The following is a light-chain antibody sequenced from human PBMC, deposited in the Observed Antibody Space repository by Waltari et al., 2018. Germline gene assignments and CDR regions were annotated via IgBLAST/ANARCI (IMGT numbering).Light chain of an antibody. CDR1: QSISSW. Sequence: DIQMTQSPSTLSASVGDRVTITCWASQSISSWLAWYQQKPGKAPKLLIYKASSLESGVPSRFSGSGSGTEFTLTISSLQPDDFATYYCQQYSLFTFGPGTKVDIK. CDR3: QQYSLFT. CDR2: KAS. J-gene: IGKJ3*01. V-gene: IGKV1-5*03.